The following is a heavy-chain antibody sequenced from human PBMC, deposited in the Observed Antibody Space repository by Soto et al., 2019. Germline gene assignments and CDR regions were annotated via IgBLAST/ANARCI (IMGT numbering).Heavy chain of an antibody. CDR3: ARGPAPGIAVAGATYGMVG. D-gene: IGHD6-19*01. J-gene: IGHJ6*02. CDR2: INPNSGGT. V-gene: IGHV1-2*04. Sequence: ASVKVSCKASGYTFTGYYMHWVRQAPGQGLEWMGWINPNSGGTNYAQKFQGWVTMTRDTSISTAYMELSRLRSDDTAVYYCARGPAPGIAVAGATYGMVGWGQGTTVTVSS. CDR1: GYTFTGYY.